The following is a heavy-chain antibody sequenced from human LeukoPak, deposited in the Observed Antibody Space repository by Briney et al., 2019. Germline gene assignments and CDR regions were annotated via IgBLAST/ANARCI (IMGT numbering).Heavy chain of an antibody. V-gene: IGHV4-34*01. D-gene: IGHD2-8*01. CDR1: GGSINNYY. CDR3: ARVREGTIDY. Sequence: SETLSLTCSVSGGSINNYYWSWIRQPPGKGLEWIGEINHSGSTNYNPSLKSRVTISVDTSKNQFSLKLSSVTAADTAVYYCARVREGTIDYWGQGTLVTVSS. CDR2: INHSGST. J-gene: IGHJ4*02.